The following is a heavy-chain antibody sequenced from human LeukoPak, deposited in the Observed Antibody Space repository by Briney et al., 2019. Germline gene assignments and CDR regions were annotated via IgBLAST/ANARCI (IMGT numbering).Heavy chain of an antibody. V-gene: IGHV3-11*01. J-gene: IGHJ5*02. CDR1: GFTFNDYY. Sequence: GGSLRLSCAATGFTFNDYYMSWIRQAPGKGLEWLSYINIGGTNTHYADSVKGRFTISRDNAKKSLYLEMNNLRAEDTAVYCCATDGAGFDTWGQGVLVTVSS. CDR2: INIGGTNT. CDR3: ATDGAGFDT.